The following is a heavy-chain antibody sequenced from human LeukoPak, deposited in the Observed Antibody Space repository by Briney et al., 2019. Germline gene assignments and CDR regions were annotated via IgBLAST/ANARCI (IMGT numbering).Heavy chain of an antibody. CDR3: ARAHYGSGFLDYFDY. CDR2: ISAYNGNT. D-gene: IGHD3-10*01. Sequence: ASVKVSCKASGYTFTSYGISWVRQALGQGLEWMGWISAYNGNTNYAQKLQGRVTMTTDTSTSTAYMELRSLRSDDTAVYYCARAHYGSGFLDYFDYWGQGTLVTVSS. CDR1: GYTFTSYG. V-gene: IGHV1-18*01. J-gene: IGHJ4*02.